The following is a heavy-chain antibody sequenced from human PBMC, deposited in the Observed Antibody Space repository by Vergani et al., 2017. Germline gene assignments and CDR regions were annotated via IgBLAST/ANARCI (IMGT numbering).Heavy chain of an antibody. CDR3: ARDLIRDYYGSGSLYYFDY. D-gene: IGHD3-10*01. Sequence: QVQLVQSGAEVKKPGASVKVSCTASGYTFTGYYMHWVRQAPGQGLEWMGWINPNSGGTNYAQKFQGRVTMTRDTSIRTAYMELSRLRSDDTAVYYCARDLIRDYYGSGSLYYFDYWGQGTLVTVSS. V-gene: IGHV1-2*02. CDR2: INPNSGGT. CDR1: GYTFTGYY. J-gene: IGHJ4*02.